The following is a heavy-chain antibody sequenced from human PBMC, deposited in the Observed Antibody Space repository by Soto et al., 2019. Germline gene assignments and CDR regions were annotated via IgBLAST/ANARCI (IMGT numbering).Heavy chain of an antibody. Sequence: SESLSLTCTVSRGCISSGRYYWGWCRRPPGKGLEWIGSIYYSGSTYYNPSLKSRVAISVDTSKNQFSLKLSSVTAAETAVYYCANLRTYCDVGSCATRFDSWGQGTLVPVYS. CDR2: IYYSGST. D-gene: IGHD3-3*01. CDR3: ANLRTYCDVGSCATRFDS. J-gene: IGHJ5*01. V-gene: IGHV4-39*01. CDR1: RGCISSGRYY.